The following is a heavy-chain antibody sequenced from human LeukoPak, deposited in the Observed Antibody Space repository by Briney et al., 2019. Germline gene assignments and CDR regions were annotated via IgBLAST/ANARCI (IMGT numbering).Heavy chain of an antibody. V-gene: IGHV4-61*02. CDR3: ASHYSRAGIDAFDI. D-gene: IGHD6-13*01. CDR2: IHPTGNT. CDR1: GGSTNNNNGSYF. Sequence: PSQTLSLTCTASGGSTNNNNGSYFWSWLRQPAEKGLEWIGRIHPTGNTMYNPSLKSRVTISLDTSKNQFSLNLYSVTAVDTAAYYCASHYSRAGIDAFDIWGQGTVVTVSS. J-gene: IGHJ3*02.